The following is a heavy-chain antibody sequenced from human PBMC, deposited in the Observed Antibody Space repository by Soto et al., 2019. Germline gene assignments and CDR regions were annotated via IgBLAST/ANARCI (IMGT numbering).Heavy chain of an antibody. V-gene: IGHV1-69*18. J-gene: IGHJ5*02. CDR2: IIPIFGAA. Sequence: QVQLVQSGPEVKKPGSSVKVSCKASGGSFRSDVFSWVRQAPGQGLEWMGRIIPIFGAANYAQKFQDRVTITADEASSTVYMELSSLTSDDTAVYCCARDPGQDCSTTSCYHRGWFDPWGQGTLVTVSS. D-gene: IGHD2-2*01. CDR1: GGSFRSDV. CDR3: ARDPGQDCSTTSCYHRGWFDP.